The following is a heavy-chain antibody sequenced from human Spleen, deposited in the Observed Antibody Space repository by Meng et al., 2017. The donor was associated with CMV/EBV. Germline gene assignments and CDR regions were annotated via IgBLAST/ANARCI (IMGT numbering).Heavy chain of an antibody. Sequence: ASVKVSCKASGYTFNSYGISWVRQAPGQGPEWMGWISTYTGNTNHAQNVQGRVTMTRDTSTSTVYMELSSLRSEDTAVYYCARDDHSDYWGQGTLVTVSS. CDR3: ARDDHSDY. CDR2: ISTYTGNT. V-gene: IGHV1-18*01. CDR1: GYTFNSYG. J-gene: IGHJ4*02.